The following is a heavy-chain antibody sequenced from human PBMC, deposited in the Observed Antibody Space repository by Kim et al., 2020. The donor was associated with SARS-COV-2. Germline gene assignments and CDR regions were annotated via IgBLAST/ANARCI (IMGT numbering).Heavy chain of an antibody. CDR3: ARRAPDYYDILTGFSVGGMDV. J-gene: IGHJ6*02. V-gene: IGHV4-34*01. Sequence: SETLSLTCAVYGGSFSGYYWSWIRQPPGKGLEWIGEINHSGSTNYNPSLKSRVTISVDTSKNQFSLKLSSVTAADTAVYYCARRAPDYYDILTGFSVGGMDVWDQGTTVTVSS. CDR1: GGSFSGYY. D-gene: IGHD3-9*01. CDR2: INHSGST.